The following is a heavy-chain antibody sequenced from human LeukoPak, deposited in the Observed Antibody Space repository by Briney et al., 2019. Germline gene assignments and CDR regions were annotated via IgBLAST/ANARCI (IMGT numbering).Heavy chain of an antibody. J-gene: IGHJ4*02. Sequence: SETLSLTCTVSGGSISSYYWSWIRQPPGKGLEWIGYIYYSGSTNYNPSLKSRVTISVDTSKNQFSLKLSSVTAADTAVYYCAREVNYGDLNVFDYWGQGTLDTVSS. D-gene: IGHD4-17*01. CDR1: GGSISSYY. CDR2: IYYSGST. V-gene: IGHV4-59*01. CDR3: AREVNYGDLNVFDY.